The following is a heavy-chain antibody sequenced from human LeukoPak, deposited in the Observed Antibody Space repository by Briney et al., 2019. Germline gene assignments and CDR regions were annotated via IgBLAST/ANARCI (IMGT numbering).Heavy chain of an antibody. J-gene: IGHJ5*02. D-gene: IGHD6-25*01. CDR1: GGSISSGGYY. V-gene: IGHV4-31*03. Sequence: PSETLSLTCTVSGGSISSGGYYWSWIRQHPGKGLEWIGYIYCSGSTYYNPSLKSRVTISVDTSKNQFSLKLSSVTAADTAVYYCARDSGIAAPNWFDPWGQGTLVTVSS. CDR2: IYCSGST. CDR3: ARDSGIAAPNWFDP.